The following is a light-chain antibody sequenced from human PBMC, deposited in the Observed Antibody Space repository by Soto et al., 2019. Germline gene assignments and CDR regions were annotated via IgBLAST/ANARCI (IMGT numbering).Light chain of an antibody. CDR3: QQYGSSPTWT. CDR1: QSVSSSY. CDR2: GAS. V-gene: IGKV3-20*01. J-gene: IGKJ1*01. Sequence: EIVLTQSPGTLSLSPGERATLSCSASQSVSSSYLAWYQHKPGQAPRLLIYGASSRATGIPDRFSGSGSGTDFTLTISRLEPEDSAVYYCQQYGSSPTWTFGQGTKVDIK.